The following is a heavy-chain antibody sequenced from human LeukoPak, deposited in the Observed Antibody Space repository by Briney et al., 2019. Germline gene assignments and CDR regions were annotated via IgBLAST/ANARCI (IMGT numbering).Heavy chain of an antibody. V-gene: IGHV1-69*06. Sequence: GASVKVSCKASGYSFTSYGISWVRQAPGQGLEWMGGIIPIFGTANYAQKFQGRVTITADKSTSTAYMELSSLRSEDTAVYYCATAFPNYYDSSGYVENWGQGTLVTVSS. D-gene: IGHD3-22*01. CDR1: GYSFTSYG. J-gene: IGHJ4*02. CDR3: ATAFPNYYDSSGYVEN. CDR2: IIPIFGTA.